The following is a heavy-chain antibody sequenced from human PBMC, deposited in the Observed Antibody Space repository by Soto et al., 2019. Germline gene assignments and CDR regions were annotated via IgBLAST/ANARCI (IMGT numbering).Heavy chain of an antibody. Sequence: GGSLRLSCATSGFTFSSNGINWVRQAPGKGLELVSSISSLSDIYYADSVKGRFTISRDNAKNSVSLQMNSLRAEDTAVYYCAREYTAWPLAYGLDVWGQGTTVTVSS. V-gene: IGHV3-21*01. CDR1: GFTFSSNG. D-gene: IGHD2-2*02. CDR3: AREYTAWPLAYGLDV. CDR2: ISSLSDI. J-gene: IGHJ6*02.